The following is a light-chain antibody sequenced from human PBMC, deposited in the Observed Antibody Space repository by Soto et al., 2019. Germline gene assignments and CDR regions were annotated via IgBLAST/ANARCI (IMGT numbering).Light chain of an antibody. CDR1: YSCLAVFSY. CDR2: PVT. J-gene: IGLJ1*01. Sequence: QAALSHAASVSGSPGHSITISCTRSYSCLAVFSYLSCYHQYPDRAPKLLFYPVTSRSSGVSHRGSGSNSVNTAALPISGPQPEDEAEYYCNSHSSTNFHVFGIGTKVTV. CDR3: NSHSSTNFHV. V-gene: IGLV2-14*01.